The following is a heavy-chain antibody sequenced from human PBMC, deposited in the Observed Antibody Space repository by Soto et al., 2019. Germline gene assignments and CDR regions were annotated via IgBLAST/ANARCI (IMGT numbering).Heavy chain of an antibody. Sequence: SETLSLTCTVPGDSISSGGYYWNWVRQHPGKGLEWIGYIYYSGSTYYNPSLKSRVTISVDTSKNQFSLKLSSVTAADTAVYYCAGCGYDYVCDYWGQGTLVTVSS. D-gene: IGHD5-12*01. V-gene: IGHV4-39*01. J-gene: IGHJ4*02. CDR3: AGCGYDYVCDY. CDR1: GDSISSGGYY. CDR2: IYYSGST.